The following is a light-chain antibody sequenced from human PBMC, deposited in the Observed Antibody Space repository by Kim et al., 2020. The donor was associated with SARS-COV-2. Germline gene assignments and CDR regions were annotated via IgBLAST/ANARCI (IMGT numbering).Light chain of an antibody. CDR2: EVS. Sequence: QSALTQPASVSGSPGQSITISCTGTSSDVGSYNVVSWYRQHPGKAPKLMIYEVSKRPSGVSNRFSGSKSGNTASLTISGLQAEDEADYYCCSYAGSSTYVFGTGTKVTVL. CDR1: SSDVGSYNV. J-gene: IGLJ1*01. CDR3: CSYAGSSTYV. V-gene: IGLV2-23*02.